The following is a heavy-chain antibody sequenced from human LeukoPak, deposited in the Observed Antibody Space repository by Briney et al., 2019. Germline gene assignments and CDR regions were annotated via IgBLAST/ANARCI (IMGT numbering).Heavy chain of an antibody. CDR1: GSSFTSYW. V-gene: IGHV5-51*01. CDR3: ARLGPPDDYYDSSGYRYYFDY. Sequence: GGSLQISCKGSGSSFTSYWIGWVRPMPGKGLEWMGIIYPGDSDTRYSPSFQGQVTISADKSISTAYLQWSSLKASDTAMYYCARLGPPDDYYDSSGYRYYFDYWGQGTLVTVSS. J-gene: IGHJ4*02. D-gene: IGHD3-22*01. CDR2: IYPGDSDT.